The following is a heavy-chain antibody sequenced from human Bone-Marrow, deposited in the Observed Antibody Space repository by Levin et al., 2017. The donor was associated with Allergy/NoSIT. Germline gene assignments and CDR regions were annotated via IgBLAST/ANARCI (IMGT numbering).Heavy chain of an antibody. CDR2: ISYDGSNK. J-gene: IGHJ4*02. Sequence: GGSLRLSCAASGFTFSSYAMHWVRQAPGKGLEWVAVISYDGSNKYYADSVKGRFTISRDNSKNTLYLQMNSLRAEDTAVYYCARGGWELLSKNYYFDYWGQGTLVTVSS. D-gene: IGHD1-26*01. V-gene: IGHV3-30-3*01. CDR1: GFTFSSYA. CDR3: ARGGWELLSKNYYFDY.